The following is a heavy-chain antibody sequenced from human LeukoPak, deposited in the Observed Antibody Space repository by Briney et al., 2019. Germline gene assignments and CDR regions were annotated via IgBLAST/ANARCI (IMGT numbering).Heavy chain of an antibody. Sequence: ASVKVSCKASGYTFTSYGITWVRQAPGQGLEWMGWISAYNGNTDYAQKFHGRVTMTTDTSTSTAYMELRSLRSDDTAVYYCARKYCSGGSCYRWFDPWGQGTLVTVSS. D-gene: IGHD2-15*01. CDR2: ISAYNGNT. V-gene: IGHV1-18*01. J-gene: IGHJ5*02. CDR3: ARKYCSGGSCYRWFDP. CDR1: GYTFTSYG.